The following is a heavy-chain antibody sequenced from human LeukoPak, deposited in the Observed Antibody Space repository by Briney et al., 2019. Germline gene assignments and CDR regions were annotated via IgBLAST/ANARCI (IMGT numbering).Heavy chain of an antibody. CDR1: GFTFSTNG. CDR2: IDQGGSTK. J-gene: IGHJ3*01. CDR3: VRDKGGRSGAIYYDAFDV. V-gene: IGHV3-7*01. D-gene: IGHD1-26*01. Sequence: GGSLRLSCAASGFTFSTNGMIWVRQAPGKGLEWVANIDQGGSTKYYVDSLKGRFTISRDNAKNSLYLQMNSLRAEDTAVYYCVRDKGGRSGAIYYDAFDVWGQGTMVTVSS.